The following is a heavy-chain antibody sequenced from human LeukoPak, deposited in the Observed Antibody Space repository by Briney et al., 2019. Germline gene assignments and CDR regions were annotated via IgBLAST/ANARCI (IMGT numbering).Heavy chain of an antibody. Sequence: SETLSLTCTVSGGSISSYYWSWIRQPPGKGLEWIGYIYYSGSTNYNPSLKSRVTISVDTSKNQFSLKLSSVTAADTAVYYCARVPSGSYYPDYFDYWGQGTLVTVSS. CDR3: ARVPSGSYYPDYFDY. J-gene: IGHJ4*02. CDR2: IYYSGST. D-gene: IGHD1-26*01. V-gene: IGHV4-59*01. CDR1: GGSISSYY.